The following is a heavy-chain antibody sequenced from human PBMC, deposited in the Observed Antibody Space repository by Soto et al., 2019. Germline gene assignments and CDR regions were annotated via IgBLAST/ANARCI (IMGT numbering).Heavy chain of an antibody. CDR2: INHSGST. CDR1: GGSFSGYY. CDR3: ARGNSSSPPVY. J-gene: IGHJ4*02. D-gene: IGHD6-6*01. V-gene: IGHV4-34*01. Sequence: PSETLSLTCAVYGGSFSGYYWSWIRQPPGKGLEWIGEINHSGSTNYNPSLKSRVTISVDTSKNQFSLKLSSVTAADTAVYHCARGNSSSPPVYWGQGTLVTVSS.